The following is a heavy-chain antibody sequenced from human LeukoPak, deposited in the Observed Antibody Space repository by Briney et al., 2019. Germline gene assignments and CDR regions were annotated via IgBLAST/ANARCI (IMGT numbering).Heavy chain of an antibody. V-gene: IGHV3-21*01. CDR3: ARDPGYCSSTSCFAEYFQH. Sequence: SGGSLRLSCAASGFTFSSYSMNWVRQAPGKGLEWVSSISSSSSYIYYADSVKGRFTISRDNAKNSLYLQMNSLRAEDTAVYYCARDPGYCSSTSCFAEYFQHWGQGTLVTVSS. J-gene: IGHJ1*01. D-gene: IGHD2-2*01. CDR2: ISSSSSYI. CDR1: GFTFSSYS.